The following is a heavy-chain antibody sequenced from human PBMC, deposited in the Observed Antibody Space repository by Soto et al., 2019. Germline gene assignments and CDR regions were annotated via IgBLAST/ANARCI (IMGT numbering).Heavy chain of an antibody. CDR3: ARLDTYSGNWFDP. J-gene: IGHJ5*02. CDR2: IYYSGST. CDR1: GGSISSSSYY. V-gene: IGHV4-39*01. Sequence: SETLSLTCTVSGGSISSSSYYWGWIRQPPGKGLEWIGSIYYSGSTYYNPSLKSRVTISVDTSKNQFSLKLSSVTAADTAVYYCARLDTYSGNWFDPWGQGTLVTVSS. D-gene: IGHD3-10*01.